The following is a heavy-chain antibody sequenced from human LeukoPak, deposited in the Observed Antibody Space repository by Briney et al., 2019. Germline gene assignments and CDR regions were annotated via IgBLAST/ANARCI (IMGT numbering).Heavy chain of an antibody. CDR3: AKAGIYDYVWGSYLVD. CDR1: GFTVSRNY. CDR2: IYSGGRT. J-gene: IGHJ4*02. D-gene: IGHD3-16*01. V-gene: IGHV3-66*01. Sequence: PGGSLRLSCAASGFTVSRNYMSWVRQAPGKGLEWVSVIYSGGRTYYADSVKGRFTISRDNSKNTLYLQMNSLRAEDTAVYYCAKAGIYDYVWGSYLVDWGQGILVTVSS.